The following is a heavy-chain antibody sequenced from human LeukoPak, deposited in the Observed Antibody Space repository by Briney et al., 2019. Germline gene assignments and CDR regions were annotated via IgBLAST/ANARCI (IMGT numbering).Heavy chain of an antibody. J-gene: IGHJ4*02. Sequence: GASVKVSCKSSGYTFTKSDYIHWVRQAPGQGLEWMGIINPSDGTTFYAQKFQGRVTLTRDTSTNPVFMGLSSLRSDATAVFYCARGPTDMDFDYWGQGSLVTVSS. CDR1: GYTFTKSDY. V-gene: IGHV1-46*01. CDR2: INPSDGTT. CDR3: ARGPTDMDFDY.